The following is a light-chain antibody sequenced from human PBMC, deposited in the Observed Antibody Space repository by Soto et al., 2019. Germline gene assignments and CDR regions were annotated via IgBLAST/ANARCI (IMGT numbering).Light chain of an antibody. CDR3: SSYTNTRPDV. CDR1: SSDVGDYNY. CDR2: EVN. Sequence: QSALIQPASVSGSPGQSITISCTGTSSDVGDYNYVSWYQQHPDRVPKLIIFEVNNRPSGVSNRFSGSKSGITASLTISGLEAEDEADYYCSSYTNTRPDVFGTGTKLTVL. V-gene: IGLV2-14*01. J-gene: IGLJ1*01.